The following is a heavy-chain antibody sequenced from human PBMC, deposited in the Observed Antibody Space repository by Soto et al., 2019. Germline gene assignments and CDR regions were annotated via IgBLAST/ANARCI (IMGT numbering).Heavy chain of an antibody. D-gene: IGHD4-17*01. J-gene: IGHJ4*02. CDR3: ARDLHGDPYY. CDR1: GYTFTSYV. V-gene: IGHV1-18*01. CDR2: ISAYSGNT. Sequence: QVQLVQSGAEVKKPGASVKVSCKASGYTFTSYVISWVRQAPGEGLEGMGWISAYSGNTNYARKLKGRVTMTTDTSTSPAYMELRSLRSDDTAVYYCARDLHGDPYYWGQGTLVTVSS.